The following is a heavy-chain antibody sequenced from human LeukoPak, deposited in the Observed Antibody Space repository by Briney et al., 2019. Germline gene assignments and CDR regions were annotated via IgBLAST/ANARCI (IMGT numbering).Heavy chain of an antibody. CDR3: ARDRISVYGGNSYYYYYYMDV. CDR2: INSDGSST. CDR1: GFTFSSYW. D-gene: IGHD4-23*01. V-gene: IGHV3-74*01. J-gene: IGHJ6*03. Sequence: GGSLRLSCAASGFTFSSYWMHWVRQAPGKGLVWVSRINSDGSSTSYADSVKGRFTISRDNAKNTLYLQMNSLSAEDTAVYYCARDRISVYGGNSYYYYYYMDVWGKGTTVTVSS.